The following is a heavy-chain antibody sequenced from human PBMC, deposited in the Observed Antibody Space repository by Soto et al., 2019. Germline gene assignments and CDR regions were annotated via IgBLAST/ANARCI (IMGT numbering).Heavy chain of an antibody. V-gene: IGHV4-34*01. J-gene: IGHJ4*02. D-gene: IGHD3-10*01. CDR1: GGSFSGYY. Sequence: QVQLQQWGAGLLKPSETLSLTCAVYGGSFSGYYWSWIRQPPGKGLEWIGEINHSGSTNYNPSLMSRVTISVVTSKNQFSLKLSSVTAADTAVYYCATPNGSGSYHDLDYWGEGTLVTVSS. CDR3: ATPNGSGSYHDLDY. CDR2: INHSGST.